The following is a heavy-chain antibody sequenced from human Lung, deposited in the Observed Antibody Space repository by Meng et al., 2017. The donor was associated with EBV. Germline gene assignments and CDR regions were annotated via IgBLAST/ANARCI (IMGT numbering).Heavy chain of an antibody. V-gene: IGHV3-30*18. CDR2: IFYDGSMK. D-gene: IGHD4-23*01. Sequence: GRLVESGGGVVQPGRSLRLSCVASGFAFSDSGMHWVRQAPGKGLEWVAVIFYDGSMKYYGDSVRGRFTISRDNPKNTVYLQMNGPRTEDTALYYCAKGKPVDYWGRGTLVTVSS. J-gene: IGHJ4*02. CDR1: GFAFSDSG. CDR3: AKGKPVDY.